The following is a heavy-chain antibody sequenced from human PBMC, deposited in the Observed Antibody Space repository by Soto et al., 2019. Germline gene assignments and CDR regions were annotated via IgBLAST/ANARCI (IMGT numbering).Heavy chain of an antibody. Sequence: GGSLRLSCAASGFTVNNYAMGWVRQAPGKGLEWVSAITDSGDDTYYIDSVKGRFTISRDNSKSTLYLQMNSLRAEDTAIYYCATLRSRSWSPHQYFDSWGQGTLVTASS. CDR1: GFTVNNYA. D-gene: IGHD2-15*01. CDR3: ATLRSRSWSPHQYFDS. CDR2: ITDSGDDT. J-gene: IGHJ4*02. V-gene: IGHV3-23*01.